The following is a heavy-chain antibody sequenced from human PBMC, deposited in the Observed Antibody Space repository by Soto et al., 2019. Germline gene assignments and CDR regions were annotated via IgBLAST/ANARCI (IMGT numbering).Heavy chain of an antibody. CDR2: ISSNGGST. Sequence: GGSLRLSCSASGFTLSSYAMHWVRQAPGKGLEYVSAISSNGGSTYYADSVKGRFTISRDNSKNTLYLQMSSLRAEDTAVYYCVKPNYDSSGYYPLSYYYYGMDVWGQGTTVTVSS. V-gene: IGHV3-64D*06. D-gene: IGHD3-22*01. J-gene: IGHJ6*02. CDR3: VKPNYDSSGYYPLSYYYYGMDV. CDR1: GFTLSSYA.